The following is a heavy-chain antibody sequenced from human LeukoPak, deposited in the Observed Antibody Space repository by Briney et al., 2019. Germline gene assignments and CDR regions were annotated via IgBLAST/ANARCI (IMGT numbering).Heavy chain of an antibody. J-gene: IGHJ3*02. V-gene: IGHV3-21*01. Sequence: GGSLRLSCAASGFTFSVYSMNWVRQAPGKGLEWVSSITSRSSKIYYADSVKGRFTIFRDNAKNALYLQMNSLRAEDTAVYYCARVAAAHYSNEAFDIWGHGTMVTVSS. CDR2: ITSRSSKI. CDR1: GFTFSVYS. D-gene: IGHD6-25*01. CDR3: ARVAAAHYSNEAFDI.